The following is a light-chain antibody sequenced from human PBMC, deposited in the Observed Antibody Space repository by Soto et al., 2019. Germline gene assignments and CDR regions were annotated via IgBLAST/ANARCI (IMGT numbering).Light chain of an antibody. Sequence: EVVLTQSPATLSFFPGERATLSCRASQSVSIYLDWYQQKPGQAPRLLIYDTSNRATGIPARFSGSGSGTGFTLTISSLEPEDFAVYYCQQRSNWPPEITFGQGTRLAIK. J-gene: IGKJ5*01. CDR3: QQRSNWPPEIT. V-gene: IGKV3-11*01. CDR2: DTS. CDR1: QSVSIY.